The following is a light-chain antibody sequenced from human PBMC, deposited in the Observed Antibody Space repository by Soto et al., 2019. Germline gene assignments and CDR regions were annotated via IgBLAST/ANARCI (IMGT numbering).Light chain of an antibody. Sequence: DIQMTQSPSSLSASVGDRVTITCRASQSISSYLNWYQQKPGKAPKLLIYAASSLQSGVPSRFCGSGSGTDITLTISSLQPEDFATYYCQQSYSTPRTFGQGTKVEIK. J-gene: IGKJ1*01. V-gene: IGKV1-39*01. CDR2: AAS. CDR3: QQSYSTPRT. CDR1: QSISSY.